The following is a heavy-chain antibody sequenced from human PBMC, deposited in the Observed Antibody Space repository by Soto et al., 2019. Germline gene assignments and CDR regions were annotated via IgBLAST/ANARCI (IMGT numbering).Heavy chain of an antibody. CDR1: GGTFVSSA. CDR3: AKKNPHGDSNKAGLDP. Sequence: QVQLLQSGAELREPGSSVRVSCTPSGGTFVSSAFAWVRQAPGGKIEWMGGIIPILGSTKYAEKFLGRLTIRADDSSRPAYLELSRLTFDDTAVYFCAKKNPHGDSNKAGLDPWGQGTLVTVST. V-gene: IGHV1-69*01. D-gene: IGHD6-19*01. J-gene: IGHJ5*02. CDR2: IIPILGST.